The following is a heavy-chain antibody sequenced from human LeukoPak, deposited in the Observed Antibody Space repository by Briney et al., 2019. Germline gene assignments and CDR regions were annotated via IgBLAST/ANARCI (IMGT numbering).Heavy chain of an antibody. D-gene: IGHD2-2*01. J-gene: IGHJ4*02. CDR3: AKDRLIVPAASSFDY. CDR1: GFTFSTYS. Sequence: GGSLRLSCAASGFTFSTYSMSWVRQAPGKGLEWVSSISTSSSYIYYADSVKGRFTISRDNAKNSLSLQMNSLRAEDTAVYYCAKDRLIVPAASSFDYWGQGTLVTVSS. CDR2: ISTSSSYI. V-gene: IGHV3-21*01.